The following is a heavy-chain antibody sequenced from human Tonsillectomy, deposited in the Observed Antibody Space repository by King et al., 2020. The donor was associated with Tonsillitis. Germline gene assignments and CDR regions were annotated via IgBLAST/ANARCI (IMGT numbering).Heavy chain of an antibody. CDR3: ARDQGFIGHGSGSYPDY. CDR1: GFTFSSYA. J-gene: IGHJ4*02. D-gene: IGHD3-10*01. CDR2: VSYDGSDK. V-gene: IGHV3-30-3*01. Sequence: VQLVQSGGGVVQPGRSLRLSCAASGFTFSSYAIHWVRQAPGKGLEWVAVVSYDGSDKYYADSVQGRFTISGDNSKNTLYLQMNSLRAEDTAVYYCARDQGFIGHGSGSYPDYWGQGTLVTVSS.